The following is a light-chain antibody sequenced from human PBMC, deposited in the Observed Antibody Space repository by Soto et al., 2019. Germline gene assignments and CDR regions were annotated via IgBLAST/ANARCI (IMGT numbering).Light chain of an antibody. CDR1: QSISSNF. Sequence: EIVLTQSPGTLSLSPGEGATLSCRARQSISSNFLAWYQQKRGQAPRLLIHGASNRATGIPDRFSGSGSGTDFTLTITRLEPEDCAVYYCQQYGGSPRTFGQGTKVEVK. CDR2: GAS. J-gene: IGKJ1*01. V-gene: IGKV3-20*01. CDR3: QQYGGSPRT.